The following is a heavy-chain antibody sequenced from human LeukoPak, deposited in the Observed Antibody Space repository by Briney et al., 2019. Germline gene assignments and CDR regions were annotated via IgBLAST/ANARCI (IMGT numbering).Heavy chain of an antibody. Sequence: GRSLRLSCAASGFTFSSYGMHWVRQAPGKGLEWVAVIWYDGSNKYYADSVKGRFTISRDNSKNTLYLQMNSLRAEDTAVYYCARGGSNSPYYFDYWGQGTLVTVSS. V-gene: IGHV3-33*01. CDR3: ARGGSNSPYYFDY. J-gene: IGHJ4*02. D-gene: IGHD2-2*01. CDR1: GFTFSSYG. CDR2: IWYDGSNK.